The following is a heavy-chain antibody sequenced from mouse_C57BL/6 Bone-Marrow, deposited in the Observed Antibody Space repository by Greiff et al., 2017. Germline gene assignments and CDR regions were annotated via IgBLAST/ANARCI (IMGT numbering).Heavy chain of an antibody. CDR1: GYTFPSYW. CDR3: ARHLRLFDY. D-gene: IGHD3-2*02. Sequence: QVQLQQPGAELVMPGASVKLSCKASGYTFPSYWMHWVQQRPGQGLEWIGEIDPSDSYTNYNQKFKGKSTLTVDKSSSTAYMQLSSLTSEDSAVYYCARHLRLFDYWGQGTTLTVSS. V-gene: IGHV1-69*01. J-gene: IGHJ2*01. CDR2: IDPSDSYT.